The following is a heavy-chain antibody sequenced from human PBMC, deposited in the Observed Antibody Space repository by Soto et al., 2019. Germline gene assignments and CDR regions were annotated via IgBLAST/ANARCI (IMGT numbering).Heavy chain of an antibody. D-gene: IGHD6-19*01. CDR1: GFTFSNYG. V-gene: IGHV3-33*01. Sequence: QVQLVESGGGVVQPERSLRLSCAASGFTFSNYGMHWVRQAPGKGLEWVAVIWYDGSNKHYADSVKGRVTISRDNAKNMLYLQMNGLRAEDTAVYFCTRDPGSSGWPSYYYYGMDVWGQGTTVTVPS. CDR3: TRDPGSSGWPSYYYYGMDV. J-gene: IGHJ6*02. CDR2: IWYDGSNK.